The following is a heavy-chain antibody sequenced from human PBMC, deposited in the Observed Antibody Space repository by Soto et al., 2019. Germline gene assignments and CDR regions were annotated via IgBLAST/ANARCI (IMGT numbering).Heavy chain of an antibody. CDR3: VICSTNRCTDF. J-gene: IGHJ4*02. CDR2: INPSGGST. D-gene: IGHD2-2*01. CDR1: GYNFTSYY. V-gene: IGHV1-46*01. Sequence: ASVKVSCKASGYNFTSYYMHWVRQPPGQGLEWMGIINPSGGSTRYAQKFQGRVTMTRDTSTSTVYLELRSLRSEDTAVFYFVICSTNRCTDFWGQAILVSVS.